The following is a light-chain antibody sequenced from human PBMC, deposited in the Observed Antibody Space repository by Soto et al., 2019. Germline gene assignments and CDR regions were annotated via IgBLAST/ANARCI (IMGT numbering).Light chain of an antibody. CDR2: EVS. V-gene: IGLV2-14*01. J-gene: IGLJ1*01. Sequence: QAALTQPASVSGSPGQSITISCTGTSSDVGGYNYVSWYQQHPGKAPKLMIYEVSNRPSGVSNRFSGSKSGNTASLTISGLQDEDEADYYCSSYTSSSTYVFGTGTKV. CDR3: SSYTSSSTYV. CDR1: SSDVGGYNY.